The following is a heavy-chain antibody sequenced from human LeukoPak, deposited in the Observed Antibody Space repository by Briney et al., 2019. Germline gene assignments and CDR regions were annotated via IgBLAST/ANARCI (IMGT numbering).Heavy chain of an antibody. CDR1: GFTFEDYA. V-gene: IGHV3-64*02. D-gene: IGHD2-2*01. CDR2: IGTNGDNT. J-gene: IGHJ4*02. CDR3: ARWGSTSCYDY. Sequence: GGSLRLSCEASGFTFEDYAMHWVRQAPGKGLEYVSAIGTNGDNTYYADSVRGRFTISRDNSKNTLFLQMGSLSADDMAVYYCARWGSTSCYDYWGQGTLVTVSS.